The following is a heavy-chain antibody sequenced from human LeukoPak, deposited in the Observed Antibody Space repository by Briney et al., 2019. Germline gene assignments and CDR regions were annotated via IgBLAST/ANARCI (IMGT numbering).Heavy chain of an antibody. V-gene: IGHV4-4*07. D-gene: IGHD2-2*01. CDR2: IYTSGST. Sequence: SETLSLTCTVSGGSISSYYWSWIRQPAGKGLEWIGRIYTSGSTNYNPSLKSRVTMSVDTSKNQFSLRLSSGSAADTAVYYGAREVVVVVPAATVWFDPWGQGTLVTVSS. CDR3: AREVVVVVPAATVWFDP. CDR1: GGSISSYY. J-gene: IGHJ5*02.